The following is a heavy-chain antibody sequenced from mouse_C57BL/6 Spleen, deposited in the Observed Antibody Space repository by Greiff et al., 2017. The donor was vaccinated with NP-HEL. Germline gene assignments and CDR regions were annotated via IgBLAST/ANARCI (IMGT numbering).Heavy chain of an antibody. V-gene: IGHV1-69*01. CDR2: IDPSDSYT. D-gene: IGHD2-3*01. CDR1: GYTFTSYW. CDR3: ARPYDGYYVGFAY. J-gene: IGHJ3*01. Sequence: VQLQQPGAELVMPGASVKLSCKASGYTFTSYWMHWVKQRPGQGLEWIGEIDPSDSYTNYNQKLKGKSTLTVDKSSSTAYMQLSSLTSEDSAVYYCARPYDGYYVGFAYWGQGTLVTVSA.